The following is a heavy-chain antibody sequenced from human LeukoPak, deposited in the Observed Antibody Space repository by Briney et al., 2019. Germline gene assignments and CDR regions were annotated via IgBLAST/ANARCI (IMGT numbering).Heavy chain of an antibody. D-gene: IGHD3-16*02. J-gene: IGHJ4*02. V-gene: IGHV1-18*01. Sequence: ASVKVSCKASGYTFTSYGISWVRQAPGQGLEWMGWISAYNGNTNYAQKLQGRVTMTTDTSTSTAYMELRSLRSDDTAVYYCARSVYDYVWGSYRAFDYWGQGTLVTVSS. CDR1: GYTFTSYG. CDR2: ISAYNGNT. CDR3: ARSVYDYVWGSYRAFDY.